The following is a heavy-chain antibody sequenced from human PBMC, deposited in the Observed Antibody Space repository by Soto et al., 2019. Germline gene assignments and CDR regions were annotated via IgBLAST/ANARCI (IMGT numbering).Heavy chain of an antibody. CDR1: GVTFSTYS. Sequence: GGSLRLSCAASGVTFSTYSMNWVRQAPGKGLEWVSSISSSSSYIYYADSVKGRFTISRDNAKNSLYLQMNSLRAEDTAVYYCAREIAALNYFDYWGQGTLVTVSS. D-gene: IGHD2-15*01. J-gene: IGHJ4*02. V-gene: IGHV3-21*01. CDR3: AREIAALNYFDY. CDR2: ISSSSSYI.